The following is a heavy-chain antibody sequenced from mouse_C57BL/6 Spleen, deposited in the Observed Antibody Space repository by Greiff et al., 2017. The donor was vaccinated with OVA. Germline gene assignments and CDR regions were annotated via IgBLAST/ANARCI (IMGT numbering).Heavy chain of an antibody. CDR3: ARDRGPFDY. CDR1: GFTFSSYA. V-gene: IGHV5-4*01. D-gene: IGHD3-1*01. J-gene: IGHJ2*01. Sequence: EVKLVESGGGLVKPGGSLKLSCAASGFTFSSYAMSWVRQTPEQRLEWVATISDGGGYTYYPDNVKGRFTISRDNAKNNLYLQMSHLKSEDTAMYYCARDRGPFDYWGQGTTLTVSS. CDR2: ISDGGGYT.